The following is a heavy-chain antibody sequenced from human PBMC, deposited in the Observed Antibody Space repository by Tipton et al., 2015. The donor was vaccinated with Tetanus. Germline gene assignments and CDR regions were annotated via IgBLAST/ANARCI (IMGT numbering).Heavy chain of an antibody. V-gene: IGHV3-30-3*01. CDR2: ISSDGGNE. D-gene: IGHD3/OR15-3a*01. J-gene: IGHJ4*02. CDR1: GFSFSDYS. CDR3: ARSQKYDLWSGYRGTFFDY. Sequence: SLRLSCAASGFSFSDYSLHWVRQAPGKGLQWVAVISSDGGNEYYANSVKGRFTISRDNSENTLYLQMNSLRAEDAAVYYCARSQKYDLWSGYRGTFFDYWGQGTLVTVSS.